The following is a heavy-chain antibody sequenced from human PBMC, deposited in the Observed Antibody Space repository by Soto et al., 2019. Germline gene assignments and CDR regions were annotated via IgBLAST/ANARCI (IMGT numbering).Heavy chain of an antibody. CDR1: GGTFSSYI. Sequence: QVQLVQSGAEVKKPGSSVKVSCKASGGTFSSYIISWVRQAPGQGLEWMGRIIPILGIANYAQKFQGRVTITADKSTSTAYMELSSLRSEDTAVYYCATQQQLVDYWGQGTLVTVSS. V-gene: IGHV1-69*02. CDR2: IIPILGIA. CDR3: ATQQQLVDY. D-gene: IGHD6-13*01. J-gene: IGHJ4*02.